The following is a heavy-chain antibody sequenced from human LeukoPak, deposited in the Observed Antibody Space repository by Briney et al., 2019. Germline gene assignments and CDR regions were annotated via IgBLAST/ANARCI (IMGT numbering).Heavy chain of an antibody. CDR1: GFTFSSYS. V-gene: IGHV3-21*01. J-gene: IGHJ6*03. D-gene: IGHD2-8*02. CDR3: AREVGHMDIVLGDEGYYYYYMDV. CDR2: ISSSSSYI. Sequence: GGSLRLSCAASGFTFSSYSMNWVCQAPGKGLEWVSSISSSSSYIYYADSVKGRFTISRDNAKNSLYLQMNSLRAEDTAVYYCAREVGHMDIVLGDEGYYYYYMDVWGKGTTVTVSS.